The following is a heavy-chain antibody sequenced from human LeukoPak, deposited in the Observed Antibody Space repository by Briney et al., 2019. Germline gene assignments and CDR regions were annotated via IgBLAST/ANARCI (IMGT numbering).Heavy chain of an antibody. CDR2: IYPGDSDT. CDR3: AGHVDSSGWYGDFDY. CDR1: GYSFTSYW. J-gene: IGHJ4*02. V-gene: IGHV5-51*01. D-gene: IGHD6-19*01. Sequence: GESLKISCKGSGYSFTSYWIGWVRQMPGKGLEWMGIIYPGDSDTRYSPSFQGQVTISADKSISTAYLQWSSLKASDTAVYYCAGHVDSSGWYGDFDYWGQGTLVTVSS.